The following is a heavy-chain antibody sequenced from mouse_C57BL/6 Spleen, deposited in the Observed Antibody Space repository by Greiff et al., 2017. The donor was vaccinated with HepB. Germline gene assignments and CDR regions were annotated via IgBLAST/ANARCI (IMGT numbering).Heavy chain of an antibody. CDR1: GYTFTDYE. CDR2: IDPETGGT. V-gene: IGHV1-15*01. CDR3: TRQWFAY. J-gene: IGHJ3*01. Sequence: VQLQQSGAELVRPGASVTLSCKASGYTFTDYEMHWVKQTPVHGLEWIGAIDPETGGTAYNQKFKGKAILTADKSSRTAYMELRSLTSEDSAVYYCTRQWFAYWGQGTLVTVSA.